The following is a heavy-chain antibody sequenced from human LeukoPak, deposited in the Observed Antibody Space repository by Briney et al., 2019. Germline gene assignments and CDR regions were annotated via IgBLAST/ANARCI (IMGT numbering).Heavy chain of an antibody. D-gene: IGHD3-22*01. CDR2: ISAYNGNT. V-gene: IGHV1-18*01. CDR3: ARYSLFYDSSGFFDY. J-gene: IGHJ4*02. CDR1: GSTFTSYG. Sequence: GASVTVSCTASGSTFTSYGISWVRQAPGQGLEWMGWISAYNGNTNYAQKLQGRVTMTTDTSTSTAYMELRSLRSDDTAVYYCARYSLFYDSSGFFDYWGQGTLVTVSS.